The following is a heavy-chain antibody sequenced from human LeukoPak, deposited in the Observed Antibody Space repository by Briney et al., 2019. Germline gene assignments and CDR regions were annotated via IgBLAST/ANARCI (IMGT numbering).Heavy chain of an antibody. CDR1: GGSFSGYY. CDR2: INHSGST. Sequence: SETLSLTCAVYGGSFSGYYWSWIRQPPGKGLEWIGEINHSGSTNYSPSLKSRVTISVDTSKNQFSLKLSSVTAADTAVYYCARDGPAGYSNYGWFDPWGQGTLVTVSS. V-gene: IGHV4-34*01. CDR3: ARDGPAGYSNYGWFDP. J-gene: IGHJ5*02. D-gene: IGHD4-11*01.